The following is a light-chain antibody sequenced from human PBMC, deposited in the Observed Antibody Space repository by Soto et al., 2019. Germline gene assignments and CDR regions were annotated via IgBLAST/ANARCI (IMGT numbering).Light chain of an antibody. J-gene: IGLJ1*01. CDR3: SSFTSSVTYV. CDR1: SSDVGGYNS. V-gene: IGLV2-14*01. CDR2: DVT. Sequence: LTQPASVSGSPGQSITISCTGTSSDVGGYNSVSWYRQDPGKAPKLIIYDVTYRPSGVSNRFSGSKSGNTASLTISGLQSEDEADYHCSSFTSSVTYVFGTGTKVTVL.